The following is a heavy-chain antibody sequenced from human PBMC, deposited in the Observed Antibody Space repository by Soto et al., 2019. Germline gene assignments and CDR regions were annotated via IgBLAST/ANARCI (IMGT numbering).Heavy chain of an antibody. Sequence: QVQLQESGPGLVKPSQTLSLTCSVSGDSISRIDYYWTWIRQYPGKGLEWIGNIYYRGNTYYNTSLQSRITISVDTSKNQFSLKLSSVTAADTAVYYCAREGGSYDSGGYLIRGAFHIWGQGTMVTVSS. D-gene: IGHD3-22*01. CDR3: AREGGSYDSGGYLIRGAFHI. CDR2: IYYRGNT. V-gene: IGHV4-31*03. J-gene: IGHJ3*02. CDR1: GDSISRIDYY.